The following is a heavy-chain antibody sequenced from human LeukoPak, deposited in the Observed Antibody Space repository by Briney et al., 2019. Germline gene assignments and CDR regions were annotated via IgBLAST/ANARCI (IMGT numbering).Heavy chain of an antibody. CDR2: ISGSATSI. V-gene: IGHV3-48*03. CDR3: ARGYPDDGDGWGY. D-gene: IGHD3-10*01. J-gene: IGHJ4*02. Sequence: GGSLRLSCAASGFTFSSFEMNWVRQAPGKGLEWISYISGSATSISYADSVRGRFTISRDNAKNSLYLQMNSLRAEDSAVYYWARGYPDDGDGWGYWGQGSLVTVPS. CDR1: GFTFSSFE.